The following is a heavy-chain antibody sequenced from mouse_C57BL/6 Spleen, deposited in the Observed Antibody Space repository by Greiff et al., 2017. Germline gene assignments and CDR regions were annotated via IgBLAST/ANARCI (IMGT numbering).Heavy chain of an antibody. CDR1: GYAFSSSW. V-gene: IGHV1-82*01. CDR3: ANTYDGYSIDD. CDR2: IYPGDGDT. J-gene: IGHJ4*01. D-gene: IGHD2-3*01. Sequence: QVQLQQSGPELVKPGASVKISCKASGYAFSSSWMNWVKQRPGKGLEWIGRIYPGDGDTNYNGTFKGKATLTADQSSSPAYMQLISLTSEDSAVYFCANTYDGYSIDDWGQGTSVTVSS.